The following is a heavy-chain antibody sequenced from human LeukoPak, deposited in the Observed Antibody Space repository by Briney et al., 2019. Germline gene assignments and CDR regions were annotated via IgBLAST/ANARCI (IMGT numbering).Heavy chain of an antibody. Sequence: SETLSLTCAVYGGSFSSYYWGWIRQPPGKGLEWIGSIYYSGSTYYNPSLKSRVTTSVDTSKNQFSLKLSSVTAADTAVYHCARNNLYSSSWSFDYWGQGTLVTVSS. J-gene: IGHJ4*02. V-gene: IGHV4-39*07. CDR2: IYYSGST. CDR3: ARNNLYSSSWSFDY. CDR1: GGSFSSYY. D-gene: IGHD6-13*01.